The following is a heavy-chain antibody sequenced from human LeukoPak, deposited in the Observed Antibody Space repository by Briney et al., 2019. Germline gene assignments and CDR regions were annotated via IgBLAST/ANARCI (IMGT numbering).Heavy chain of an antibody. Sequence: GGSLKLSCEASGFTFSFYSINWVRQAPGKGLEWISSISSSSVTMLYADSVKGRFTISRDNANNSVHLQMNSLRAEDTAMYYCARDVWSLTTTATTGWFDPWGQGTLVTVSS. CDR3: ARDVWSLTTTATTGWFDP. V-gene: IGHV3-21*01. D-gene: IGHD4-17*01. CDR2: ISSSSVTM. CDR1: GFTFSFYS. J-gene: IGHJ5*02.